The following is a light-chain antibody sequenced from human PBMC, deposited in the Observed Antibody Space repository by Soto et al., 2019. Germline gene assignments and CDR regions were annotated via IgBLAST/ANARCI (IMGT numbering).Light chain of an antibody. CDR1: QTSDTW. Sequence: DIQMTQSPSTLSASIGDGVTITCRARQTSDTWLAWYQQMPGKAPKLLIYKASSLQTGVPSRFIGSGSGTEFSLPISSLQPDDFATYYCQHYRFYSRTFGQGTMVEVK. CDR2: KAS. J-gene: IGKJ1*01. CDR3: QHYRFYSRT. V-gene: IGKV1-5*03.